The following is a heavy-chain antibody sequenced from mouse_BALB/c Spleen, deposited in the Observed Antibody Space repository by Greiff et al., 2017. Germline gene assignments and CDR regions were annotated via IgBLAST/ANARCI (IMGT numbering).Heavy chain of an antibody. J-gene: IGHJ3*01. CDR1: GFTFSSYA. Sequence: EVQRVESGGGLVKPGGSLKLSCAASGFTFSSYAMSWVRQTPEKRLEWVASISSGGSTYYPDSVKGRFTISRDNARNILYLQMSSLRSEDTAMYYCARDYGSRSWFAYWGQGTLVTVSA. CDR3: ARDYGSRSWFAY. D-gene: IGHD1-1*01. CDR2: ISSGGST. V-gene: IGHV5-6-5*01.